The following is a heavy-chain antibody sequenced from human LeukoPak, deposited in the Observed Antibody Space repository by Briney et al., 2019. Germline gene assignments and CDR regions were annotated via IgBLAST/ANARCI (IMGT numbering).Heavy chain of an antibody. V-gene: IGHV4-39*01. D-gene: IGHD2-2*01. CDR1: GGSSRSSRYY. Sequence: KPSEPLSLPCTVSGGSSRSSRYYWGWIRHPPGKGLEWIGRIYYSGRTYYNPSLKSRVTISVDTSKNQSSLKLSSVTAADTAVYYCARHPYQLLWLSWFDPWGQGTLVTVSS. J-gene: IGHJ5*02. CDR3: ARHPYQLLWLSWFDP. CDR2: IYYSGRT.